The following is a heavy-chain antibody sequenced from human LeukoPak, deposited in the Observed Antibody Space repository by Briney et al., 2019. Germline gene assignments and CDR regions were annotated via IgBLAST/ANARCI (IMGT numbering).Heavy chain of an antibody. Sequence: SQTLSLTCDISGDSVSSTNGSWNWIRQPPSRGLEWLGRTYYRAKWYNDYAGSMNGRIPISPDTSKNQFSRQLNSVAPEDTAVYYCARDLGDSGWYRFDYWGQGILVTVSS. CDR1: GDSVSSTNGS. CDR2: TYYRAKWYN. V-gene: IGHV6-1*01. CDR3: ARDLGDSGWYRFDY. J-gene: IGHJ4*02. D-gene: IGHD6-19*01.